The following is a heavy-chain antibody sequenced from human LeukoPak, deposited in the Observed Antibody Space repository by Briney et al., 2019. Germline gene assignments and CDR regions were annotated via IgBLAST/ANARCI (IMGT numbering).Heavy chain of an antibody. CDR2: ISSSSSYI. V-gene: IGHV3-21*01. D-gene: IGHD6-6*01. J-gene: IGHJ4*02. Sequence: GGSLRLSCAASGFTYSSYSMNWVRQAPGKGLEWVSSISSSSSYIYYADSVKGRFTISRGNAKNSLYLQMNSLRAEDTAVYYCARDRIAARPGSFDYWGQGTLVTVSS. CDR1: GFTYSSYS. CDR3: ARDRIAARPGSFDY.